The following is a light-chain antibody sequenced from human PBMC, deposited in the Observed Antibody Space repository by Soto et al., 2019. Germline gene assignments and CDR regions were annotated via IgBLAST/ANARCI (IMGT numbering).Light chain of an antibody. CDR3: KQYCRPPQT. V-gene: IGKV3-20*01. Sequence: IVLTQSPGTLSLSPGERATLSCRASPSVSSSYLAWYQQKPGQAPRPPIYGASSRATGIPDRSSGSGSGTDVAVTISRLEHDGFVVYYCKQYCRPPQTFGQGTKVEIK. CDR1: PSVSSSY. CDR2: GAS. J-gene: IGKJ1*01.